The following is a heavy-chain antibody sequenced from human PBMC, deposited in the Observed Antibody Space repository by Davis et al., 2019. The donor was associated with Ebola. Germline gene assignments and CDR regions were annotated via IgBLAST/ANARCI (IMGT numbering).Heavy chain of an antibody. D-gene: IGHD5-24*01. CDR3: ARGFKRWLQYYGY. CDR1: GGSISSSNW. Sequence: MPSETLSLTCAVSGGSISSSNWWSWVRQPPGKGLEWIGEIYHSGSTNYNPSLKSRVTISVDRSKNQFSLKLSSVTAADTAVYYCARGFKRWLQYYGYWGQGTLVTVSS. J-gene: IGHJ4*02. CDR2: IYHSGST. V-gene: IGHV4-4*02.